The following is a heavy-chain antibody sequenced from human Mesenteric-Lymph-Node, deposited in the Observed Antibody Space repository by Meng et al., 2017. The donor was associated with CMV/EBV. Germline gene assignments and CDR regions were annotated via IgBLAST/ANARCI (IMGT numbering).Heavy chain of an antibody. CDR2: IIPILGIA. D-gene: IGHD2-8*01. CDR1: GGTFSSYT. CDR3: ARDFENNGVLTTEFDY. Sequence: SVKVSCKASGGTFSSYTISWVRQAPGQGLEWMGRIIPILGIANYAQKFQGRVMITADKSTSTAYMELSSLRSEDTAVYYCARDFENNGVLTTEFDYWGQGTLVTVSS. J-gene: IGHJ4*02. V-gene: IGHV1-69*04.